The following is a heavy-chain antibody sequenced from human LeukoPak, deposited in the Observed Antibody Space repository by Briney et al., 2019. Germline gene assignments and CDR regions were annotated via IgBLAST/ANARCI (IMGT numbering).Heavy chain of an antibody. CDR3: ARDLGYSSGWSGDDY. V-gene: IGHV1-69*04. J-gene: IGHJ4*02. Sequence: SVKVSCKASGGTFSSYAISWVRQAPGQGLEWMGRIIPILGIANYAQKFQGRVTITADKSTSTAYMELSSLRSEDTAVYYCARDLGYSSGWSGDDYWGQGTLVTVSS. CDR2: IIPILGIA. CDR1: GGTFSSYA. D-gene: IGHD6-19*01.